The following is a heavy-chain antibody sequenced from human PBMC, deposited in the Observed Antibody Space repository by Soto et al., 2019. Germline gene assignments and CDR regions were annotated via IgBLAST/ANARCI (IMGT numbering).Heavy chain of an antibody. D-gene: IGHD5-12*01. CDR2: INAGNGNT. CDR1: GYTFTDYA. V-gene: IGHV1-3*01. Sequence: QVQLVKSEAEWKEPGASVKVSCKASGYTFTDYALQWVRQAPGQSLEWMGWINAGNGNTKYSQKFLGRVTFTRDTSASTAYMEMSSLTYDDTAVFYCARARLDGNGYTWSWFDPWGQGVLVTVSS. CDR3: ARARLDGNGYTWSWFDP. J-gene: IGHJ5*02.